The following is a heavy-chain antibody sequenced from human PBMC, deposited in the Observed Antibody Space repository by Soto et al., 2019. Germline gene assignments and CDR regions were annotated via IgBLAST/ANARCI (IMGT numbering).Heavy chain of an antibody. Sequence: PGGSLRLSCADSGFTFSSYWMSWVRQAPGKGLEWVANIKQDGSDTSYADSVKGRFTISRDNAKNTLYLQMNSLRAEDTAVYYCARDRGWSLFDYWGQGTLVTSPQ. V-gene: IGHV3-7*01. CDR3: ARDRGWSLFDY. CDR2: IKQDGSDT. CDR1: GFTFSSYW. J-gene: IGHJ4*02. D-gene: IGHD6-19*01.